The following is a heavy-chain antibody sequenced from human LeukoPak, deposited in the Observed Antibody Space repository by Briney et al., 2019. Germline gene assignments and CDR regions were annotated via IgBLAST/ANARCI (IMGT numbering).Heavy chain of an antibody. CDR2: INSDGSDI. CDR1: GFTFSSHW. D-gene: IGHD3-9*01. V-gene: IGHV3-74*01. Sequence: GGSLRLSCVASGFTFSSHWMHWARQGPGKGLVWVSRINSDGSDISYADSVKGRFTISRDNAKNSLYLQMNSLRAEDTALYYCAKDYRFDILTGFRVDYWGQGTLVTVSS. CDR3: AKDYRFDILTGFRVDY. J-gene: IGHJ4*02.